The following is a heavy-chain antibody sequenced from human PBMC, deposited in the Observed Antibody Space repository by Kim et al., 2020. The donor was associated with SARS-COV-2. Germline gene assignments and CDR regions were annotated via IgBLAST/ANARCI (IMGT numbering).Heavy chain of an antibody. CDR2: IKSKGSGGTI. J-gene: IGHJ6*02. CDR3: LWLTNVYYNMAV. V-gene: IGHV3-15*01. Sequence: GGSLRLSCAASGFTFSDAWMSWVRQAPGKGPEWVGRIKSKGSGGTIDYSAPVKGRFTISRDDSKNMVDLQMNSLKTEDTAVYYCLWLTNVYYNMAVWGQGTTVTVSS. D-gene: IGHD3-22*01. CDR1: GFTFSDAW.